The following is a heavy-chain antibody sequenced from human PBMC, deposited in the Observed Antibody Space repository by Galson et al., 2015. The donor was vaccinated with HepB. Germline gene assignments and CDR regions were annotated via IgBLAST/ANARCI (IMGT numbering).Heavy chain of an antibody. J-gene: IGHJ4*02. Sequence: SCKASGYTFTSYYMHWVRQAPGQGLEWMGIINPSGGSTSYAQKFQGRVTMTRDTSTSTVYMELSSLRSEDTAVYYCARRVRGVPFDYWGQGTLVTVSS. D-gene: IGHD3-10*01. CDR1: GYTFTSYY. V-gene: IGHV1-46*03. CDR2: INPSGGST. CDR3: ARRVRGVPFDY.